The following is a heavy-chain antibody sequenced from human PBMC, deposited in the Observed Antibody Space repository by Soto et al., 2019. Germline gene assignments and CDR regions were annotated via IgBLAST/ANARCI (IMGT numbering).Heavy chain of an antibody. J-gene: IGHJ5*02. Sequence: SETLSLTCAVYGGSFSGYYWSWIRQPPGKGLEWIGEINHSGCTNYNPSLKSRVTISVDTSKNQFSLKLSSVTAADTAVYYCARAHLGVAAAGTYWFDPWGQGTLVTVSS. CDR1: GGSFSGYY. CDR3: ARAHLGVAAAGTYWFDP. CDR2: INHSGCT. D-gene: IGHD6-13*01. V-gene: IGHV4-34*01.